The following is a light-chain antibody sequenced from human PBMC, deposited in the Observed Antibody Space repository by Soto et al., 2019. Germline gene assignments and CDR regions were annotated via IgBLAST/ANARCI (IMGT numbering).Light chain of an antibody. Sequence: EIVLTQSPATLSLSPGERATLSCRASQSVSSFLAWYQQKPGQAPRLLIYDASTRATGIPTRFSGSGSGTEFTLNISSLEPEDFAVYYCQQRINWPLTFGGGTKVEIK. CDR3: QQRINWPLT. CDR2: DAS. V-gene: IGKV3-11*01. CDR1: QSVSSF. J-gene: IGKJ4*01.